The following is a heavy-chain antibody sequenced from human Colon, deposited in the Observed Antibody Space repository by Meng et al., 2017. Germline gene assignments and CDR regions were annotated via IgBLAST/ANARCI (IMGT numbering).Heavy chain of an antibody. CDR1: SGSISSSNW. CDR2: ISQSGTT. J-gene: IGHJ4*02. D-gene: IGHD3-9*01. Sequence: QVQLQESGPGLGNPSGALSLTCAVSSGSISSSNWWSWVRQPPGKGLEWIGEISQSGTTYYNPSLKSRVTITGDWSKNQFSLNLNSVTAADTALYYCVRQGMTSYSWGYWGQGTLVTVSS. CDR3: VRQGMTSYSWGY. V-gene: IGHV4-4*02.